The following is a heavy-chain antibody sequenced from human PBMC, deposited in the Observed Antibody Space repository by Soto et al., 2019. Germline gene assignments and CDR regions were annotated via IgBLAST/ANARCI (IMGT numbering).Heavy chain of an antibody. V-gene: IGHV3-23*01. D-gene: IGHD1-1*01. Sequence: PGGSLRLSCAASGVTFNNHAMSWVRQAPGKGLEWVSTLSGSSGSTYYADSVKGRFTISRDNPKNTLYLQMNSLRADDTAVYYCARTASLWDYWGQGTLVTVSS. CDR2: LSGSSGST. CDR3: ARTASLWDY. CDR1: GVTFNNHA. J-gene: IGHJ4*02.